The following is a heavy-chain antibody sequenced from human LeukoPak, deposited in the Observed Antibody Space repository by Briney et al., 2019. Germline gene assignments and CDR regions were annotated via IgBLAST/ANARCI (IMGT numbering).Heavy chain of an antibody. Sequence: GGSLRLSCAASRFTFSSYAMHWVRQAPGKGLEYVSAISSNGGSTYYANSVKGRFTISRDNSKNTLYLQMGSLRAEDMAVYYCAREMGGYGDYDGGDYWGQGTLVTVSS. CDR1: RFTFSSYA. CDR2: ISSNGGST. V-gene: IGHV3-64*01. D-gene: IGHD4-17*01. CDR3: AREMGGYGDYDGGDY. J-gene: IGHJ4*02.